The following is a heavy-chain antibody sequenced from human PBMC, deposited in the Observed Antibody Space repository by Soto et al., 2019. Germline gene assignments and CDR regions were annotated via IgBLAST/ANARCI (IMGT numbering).Heavy chain of an antibody. CDR3: ASTIAAATDLRNWFVP. Sequence: SETLSLTCAVYGGPFSGYYWSWIRQPPGKGLEWIGEINHSGGTNYNPSLKSRVTISVDTSKNQFSLKLSSVTAADTAVYYCASTIAAATDLRNWFVPGGQGTLVTVSS. V-gene: IGHV4-34*01. D-gene: IGHD6-25*01. J-gene: IGHJ5*02. CDR1: GGPFSGYY. CDR2: INHSGGT.